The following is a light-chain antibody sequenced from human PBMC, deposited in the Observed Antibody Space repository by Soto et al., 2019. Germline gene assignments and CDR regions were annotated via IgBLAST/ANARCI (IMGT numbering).Light chain of an antibody. J-gene: IGKJ1*01. Sequence: EIVLTHSPGTLSLSPGEGATLSCRASQSVRNTYLAWYQQKPGQAPRLLIYGASSRATGIPDRFSGSGSGTDFTLTISRLEPDDFAVYYCQQYDDSFRTFGQGTKVDIK. V-gene: IGKV3-20*01. CDR2: GAS. CDR1: QSVRNTY. CDR3: QQYDDSFRT.